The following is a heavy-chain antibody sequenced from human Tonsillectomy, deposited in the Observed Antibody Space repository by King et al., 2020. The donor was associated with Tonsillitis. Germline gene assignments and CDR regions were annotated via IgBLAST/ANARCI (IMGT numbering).Heavy chain of an antibody. CDR3: ARRRPGDIGPQFDY. CDR1: GGSFSGYY. J-gene: IGHJ4*02. Sequence: VQLQQWGAGLLKPSETLSLTCAVYGGSFSGYYWSWIRQPPGKGLEWIGEINHSGSTNYNPSLKSRVTISVDTSKNQFSLKLSSVTAADTAVYYCARRRPGDIGPQFDYWGQGTLVTVSS. D-gene: IGHD7-27*01. V-gene: IGHV4-34*01. CDR2: INHSGST.